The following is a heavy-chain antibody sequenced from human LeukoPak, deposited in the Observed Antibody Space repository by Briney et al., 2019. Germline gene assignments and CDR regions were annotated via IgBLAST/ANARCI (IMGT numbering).Heavy chain of an antibody. V-gene: IGHV1-18*01. CDR2: ISAYNGNT. CDR3: ARSMGSYDSSGYDDY. J-gene: IGHJ4*02. D-gene: IGHD3-22*01. CDR1: GYTFTSYG. Sequence: ASVKVSCKASGYTFTSYGISWVRQAPGQGFEWMGWISAYNGNTNYAQKLQGRVTMTTDTSTSTAYMELRSLRSDDTAVYYCARSMGSYDSSGYDDYWGQGTLVTVSS.